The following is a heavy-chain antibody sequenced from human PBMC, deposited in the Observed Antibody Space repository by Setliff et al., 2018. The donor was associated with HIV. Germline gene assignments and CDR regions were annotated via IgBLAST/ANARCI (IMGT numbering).Heavy chain of an antibody. J-gene: IGHJ4*02. CDR3: ARASRWGSIPFDY. V-gene: IGHV4-31*03. CDR2: IYNSGGT. D-gene: IGHD2-21*01. CDR1: GGSISTGGYY. Sequence: SETLSLTCTVSGGSISTGGYYWSWIRQHPGKGLEWIGYIYNSGGTYYNPSLKSRITMSIDTSKNQFSLKLNAVTAAETAVYFCARASRWGSIPFDYWGQGTLVTVSS.